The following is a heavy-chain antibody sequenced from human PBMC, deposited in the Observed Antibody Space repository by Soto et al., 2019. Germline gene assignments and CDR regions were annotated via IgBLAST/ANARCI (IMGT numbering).Heavy chain of an antibody. CDR2: IKQDGSEK. D-gene: IGHD5-18*01. V-gene: IGHV3-7*01. Sequence: QSGGSLRLSCAASGFTFSSYWMSWVRQAPGKGLEWVANIKQDGSEKYYVDSVKGRFTISRDNAKNSLYLQMNSLRAEDTAVYYCARTPQLWYPPFDYWGQGTLVTVSS. J-gene: IGHJ4*02. CDR1: GFTFSSYW. CDR3: ARTPQLWYPPFDY.